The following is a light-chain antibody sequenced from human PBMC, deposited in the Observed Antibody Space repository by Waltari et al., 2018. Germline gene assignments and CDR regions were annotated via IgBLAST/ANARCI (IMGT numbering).Light chain of an antibody. J-gene: IGLJ2*01. V-gene: IGLV3-25*03. CDR1: ALPNQN. CDR3: QSADTSGTYVV. CDR2: KDS. Sequence: SYELTQPPSVSMSPGQTARITCSGDALPNQNAYWYQQKAGQAPVVVIHKDSERPSGIPERFSGSSSGTTVTLTISEVQAEDEADYYCQSADTSGTYVVFGGGTKLTVL.